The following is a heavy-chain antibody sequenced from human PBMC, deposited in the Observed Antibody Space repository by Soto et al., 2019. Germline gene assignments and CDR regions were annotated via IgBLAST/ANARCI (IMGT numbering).Heavy chain of an antibody. D-gene: IGHD6-19*01. J-gene: IGHJ4*02. Sequence: EVQLVESGGNLVQPGGSLRLSCAASGFRFSIYSMNWVRQAPGKGLEWSAYITSDTKTIKYADSVKDRFTISRDNGKNSVYLQMNSRRDEDTAVYYCARSVEGHFDYWGQGTVVTVSA. V-gene: IGHV3-48*02. CDR3: ARSVEGHFDY. CDR1: GFRFSIYS. CDR2: ITSDTKTI.